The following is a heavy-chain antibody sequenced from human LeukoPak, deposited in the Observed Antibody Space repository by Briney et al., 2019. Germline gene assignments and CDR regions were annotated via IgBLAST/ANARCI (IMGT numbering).Heavy chain of an antibody. CDR3: ARRAYYYDSSGYHHNWFDP. D-gene: IGHD3-22*01. Sequence: GASVKVPCKASGGTFSSYAISWVRQAPGQGLEWMGRIIPIFGTANYAQKFQGRVTITTDESTSTAYMELSSLRSGDTAVYYCARRAYYYDSSGYHHNWFDPWGQGTLVTVSS. CDR1: GGTFSSYA. V-gene: IGHV1-69*05. J-gene: IGHJ5*02. CDR2: IIPIFGTA.